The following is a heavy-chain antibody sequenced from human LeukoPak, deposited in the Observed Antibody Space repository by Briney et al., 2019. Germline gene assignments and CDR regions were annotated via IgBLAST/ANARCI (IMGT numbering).Heavy chain of an antibody. J-gene: IGHJ5*02. Sequence: PSETLSLTCAVSGGSISSSNWWSWVRQPPGKGLEWIGEIYHSGSTNYNPSPKSRVTISVDKSKNQFSLKLSSVTAADTAVYYCARVLAAAGLNWFDPWGQGTLVTVSS. CDR3: ARVLAAAGLNWFDP. CDR2: IYHSGST. V-gene: IGHV4-4*02. CDR1: GGSISSSNW. D-gene: IGHD6-13*01.